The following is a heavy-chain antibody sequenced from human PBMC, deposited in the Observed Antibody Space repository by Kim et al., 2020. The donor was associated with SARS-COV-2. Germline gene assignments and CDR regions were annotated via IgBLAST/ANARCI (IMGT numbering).Heavy chain of an antibody. D-gene: IGHD3-22*01. Sequence: GGSLRLSCAASGLSFDDSAMNWVRQAPGKGLEWVAVISYDGRNKDYADSVKGRFTISRDNSKRTLYLQMNSLRVEDTGVYYCASGNYHESLSLSDYDNGMHVWGRGTTVTVSS. J-gene: IGHJ6*02. CDR3: ASGNYHESLSLSDYDNGMHV. V-gene: IGHV3-30-3*01. CDR2: ISYDGRNK. CDR1: GLSFDDSA.